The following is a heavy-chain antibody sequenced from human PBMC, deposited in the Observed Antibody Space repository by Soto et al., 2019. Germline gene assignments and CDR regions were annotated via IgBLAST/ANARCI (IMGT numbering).Heavy chain of an antibody. J-gene: IGHJ4*02. CDR2: IWYDGSNK. CDR1: GFTFSSYG. D-gene: IGHD3-22*01. V-gene: IGHV3-33*01. CDR3: ARDYDSSGYPRYYFDD. Sequence: PGGSLRLSCAASGFTFSSYGMHWVRQAPGKGLEWVAVIWYDGSNKYYADSVKGRFTISRDNSKNTLYLQMNSLRAEDTAVYYCARDYDSSGYPRYYFDDWGQRTPVTVSS.